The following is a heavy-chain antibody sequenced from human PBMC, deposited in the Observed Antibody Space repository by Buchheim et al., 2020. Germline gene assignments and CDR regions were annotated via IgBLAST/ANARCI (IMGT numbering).Heavy chain of an antibody. D-gene: IGHD3-22*01. V-gene: IGHV3-7*01. CDR1: GFTFSTYW. CDR3: ARVSDHYDSSGLDY. J-gene: IGHJ4*02. CDR2: IKPDGSEK. Sequence: EVQLVESGGGLVQPGGSLKLSCAASGFTFSTYWMSWVRQAPGKGLKWLANIKPDGSEKYYVDSVKGRFTISRDSAKNSLYLQMNSLRVEDTAVYYCARVSDHYDSSGLDYWGQGTL.